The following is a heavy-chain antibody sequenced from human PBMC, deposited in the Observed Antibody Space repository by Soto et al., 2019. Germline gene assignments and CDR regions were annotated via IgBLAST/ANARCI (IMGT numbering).Heavy chain of an antibody. V-gene: IGHV1-69*01. Sequence: QVRLVQSGAEVKKPGSSVKVSCKASGGTFSNYAITWLRLAPGQGLEWLGGTIPVFGTVNYAQKFQGRVTITADESTSTAYMELNRVRSEDTAVYYCASDNPYTNSFGNGCDPWGQGTLVIVS. CDR2: TIPVFGTV. CDR3: ASDNPYTNSFGNGCDP. D-gene: IGHD6-13*01. J-gene: IGHJ5*02. CDR1: GGTFSNYA.